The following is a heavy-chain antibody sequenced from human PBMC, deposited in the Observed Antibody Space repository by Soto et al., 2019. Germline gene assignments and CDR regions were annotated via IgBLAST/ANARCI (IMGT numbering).Heavy chain of an antibody. J-gene: IGHJ6*02. CDR2: INHSGST. CDR3: ANIVATITDYYYYGMDV. D-gene: IGHD5-12*01. Sequence: SETLSLTCAVYGGSFSGYYWSWIRQPPGKGLEWIGEINHSGSTNYNPSLKSRVTIPVDTSKNQFSLKLSSVTAADTAVYYCANIVATITDYYYYGMDVWGQGTTVTVSS. V-gene: IGHV4-34*01. CDR1: GGSFSGYY.